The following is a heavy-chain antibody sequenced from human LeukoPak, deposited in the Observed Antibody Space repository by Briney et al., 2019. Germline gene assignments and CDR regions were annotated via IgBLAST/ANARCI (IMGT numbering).Heavy chain of an antibody. D-gene: IGHD6-19*01. Sequence: GGSLILSCAASGFTFSSYAMHWVRQAPGKGLEWVAVISYDGSNKYYADSVKGRFTISRDNSKNTLYLQMNSLRAEDTAVYYCASESAVSYYWGQGTLVTVSS. V-gene: IGHV3-30-3*01. J-gene: IGHJ4*02. CDR1: GFTFSSYA. CDR3: ASESAVSYY. CDR2: ISYDGSNK.